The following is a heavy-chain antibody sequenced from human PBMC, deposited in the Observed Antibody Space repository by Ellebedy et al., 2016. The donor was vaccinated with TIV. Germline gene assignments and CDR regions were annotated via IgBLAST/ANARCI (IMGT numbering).Heavy chain of an antibody. D-gene: IGHD6-13*01. CDR3: ARGFAAGTDY. J-gene: IGHJ4*02. V-gene: IGHV4-59*01. CDR1: GGSISSYY. Sequence: SETLSLXCTVSGGSISSYYWSWIRQPPGKGLEWIGYIYYSGSTNYNPSLKSRVTISVDTSKNQFSLKLSSVTAADTAVYYCARGFAAGTDYWGQGTLVTVSS. CDR2: IYYSGST.